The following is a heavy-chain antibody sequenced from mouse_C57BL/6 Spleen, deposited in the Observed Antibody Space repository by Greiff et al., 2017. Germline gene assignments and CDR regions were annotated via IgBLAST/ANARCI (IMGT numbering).Heavy chain of an antibody. Sequence: QVQLKESGAELVKPGASVKISCKASGYAFSSYWMNWVKQRPGKGLEWIGQIYPGDGDTNYNGKFKGKATLTADKSSSTAYMQLSSLTSEDSAVYFCARYENNWGSYFDYWGQGTTLTVSS. D-gene: IGHD2-12*01. CDR1: GYAFSSYW. CDR2: IYPGDGDT. CDR3: ARYENNWGSYFDY. J-gene: IGHJ2*01. V-gene: IGHV1-80*01.